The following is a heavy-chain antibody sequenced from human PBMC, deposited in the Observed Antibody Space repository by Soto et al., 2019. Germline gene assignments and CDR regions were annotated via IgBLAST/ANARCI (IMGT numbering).Heavy chain of an antibody. V-gene: IGHV1-69*02. CDR2: IIPLLGIA. J-gene: IGHJ4*02. CDR1: GGTFSSYT. CDR3: AMEYCSSTSCYRDY. D-gene: IGHD2-2*02. Sequence: QVQLVQSGAEVKKPGSSVKVSCKASGGTFSSYTISWVRQAPGQGREWVGRIIPLLGIANYAQKLQGRVTITADKSTSTAYMELSSLRSEDTAVYYCAMEYCSSTSCYRDYWGQGTLVTVSS.